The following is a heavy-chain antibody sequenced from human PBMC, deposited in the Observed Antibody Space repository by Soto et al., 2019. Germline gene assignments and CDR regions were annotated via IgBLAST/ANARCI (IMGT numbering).Heavy chain of an antibody. Sequence: EVQLLESGGLLVQPGGSLRLSCAASGFTFNNFAMSWVRQAPGKRLEWVSSISAGDYNTYYRDSVKGRFTISRDNSKNTVYLQMNSLRAEDTAVYFCAKSPVDSYGYRAFDSWGQGTLVTVSS. CDR1: GFTFNNFA. V-gene: IGHV3-23*01. J-gene: IGHJ4*02. CDR2: ISAGDYNT. D-gene: IGHD5-18*01. CDR3: AKSPVDSYGYRAFDS.